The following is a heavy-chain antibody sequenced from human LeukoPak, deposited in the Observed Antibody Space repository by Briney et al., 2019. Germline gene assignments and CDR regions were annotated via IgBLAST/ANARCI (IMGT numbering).Heavy chain of an antibody. CDR1: GGSFSGYY. CDR2: INYSGNT. Sequence: SETLSLTCAVYGGSFSGYYWSWIRQPPGKGLEWIGEINYSGNTNYNPSLKSRVTISVDTSKNQFSLKLSSVTAADTAVYYCARGTIRTSYYYYGMDVWGQGTTVTVSS. CDR3: ARGTIRTSYYYYGMDV. J-gene: IGHJ6*02. D-gene: IGHD1-14*01. V-gene: IGHV4-34*01.